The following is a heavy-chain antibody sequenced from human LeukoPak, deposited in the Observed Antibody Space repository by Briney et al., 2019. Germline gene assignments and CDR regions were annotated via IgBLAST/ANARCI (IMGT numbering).Heavy chain of an antibody. CDR1: GGSISSYY. CDR2: IYSSGGT. V-gene: IGHV4-4*07. D-gene: IGHD1-26*01. CDR3: ASSVGSTDY. Sequence: KSSETLSLTCTVSGGSISSYYWSWIRQPAGKGLEWIGRIYSSGGTNYSPSLKSRLTMSVDTSKHQFSLKLTSVTAADAAVYYCASSVGSTDYWGQGTLVTVSS. J-gene: IGHJ4*02.